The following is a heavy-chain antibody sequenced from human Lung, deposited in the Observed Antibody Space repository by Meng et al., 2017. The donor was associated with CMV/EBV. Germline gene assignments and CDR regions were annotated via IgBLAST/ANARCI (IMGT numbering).Heavy chain of an antibody. CDR1: GGTFSSYA. CDR3: AREGGCSSTSCYYYYGMDV. J-gene: IGHJ6*01. V-gene: IGHV1-69*05. D-gene: IGHD2-2*01. CDR2: IIPIFGTA. Sequence: SXXVSXKASGGTFSSYAISWVRQAPGQGLEWMGGIIPIFGTANYAQKFQGRVTITTDESTSTAYMELSSLRSEDTAVYYCAREGGCSSTSCYYYYGMDVWXQGNXVNGAS.